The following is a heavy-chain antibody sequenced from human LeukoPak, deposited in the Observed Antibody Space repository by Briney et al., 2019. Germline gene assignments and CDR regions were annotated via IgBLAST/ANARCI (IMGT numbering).Heavy chain of an antibody. CDR2: INHSGST. V-gene: IGHV4-34*01. D-gene: IGHD3-22*01. CDR3: ARLNRLWYYYDSSGYPDAFDI. J-gene: IGHJ3*02. CDR1: GGSFSGYY. Sequence: SETLSLTCAVYGGSFSGYYWSWIRQPPGKGLEWIGEINHSGSTNYNPSLKSRVTISVDTSKNQFSLKLSSVTAADTAVYYCARLNRLWYYYDSSGYPDAFDIWGQGTMVTVSS.